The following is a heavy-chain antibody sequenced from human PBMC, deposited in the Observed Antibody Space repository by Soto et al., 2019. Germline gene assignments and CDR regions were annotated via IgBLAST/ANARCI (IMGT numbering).Heavy chain of an antibody. CDR1: GFSLSNGKVG. J-gene: IGHJ4*02. Sequence: SGPTLVNPTETLTLTCTVSGFSLSNGKVGVSWIRKPPGKALEWLAHIFWNDEKYYRTSLKSRLTISKDTTKNKVVLTITKMNPLDTATYYCARMIGYSGYDFWGQGTLVTVSS. V-gene: IGHV2-26*01. D-gene: IGHD5-12*01. CDR2: IFWNDEK. CDR3: ARMIGYSGYDF.